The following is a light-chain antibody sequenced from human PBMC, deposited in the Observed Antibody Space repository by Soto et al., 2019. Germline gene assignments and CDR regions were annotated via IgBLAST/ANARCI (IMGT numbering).Light chain of an antibody. CDR2: GNS. CDR3: QSYDSSLLGSV. V-gene: IGLV1-40*01. CDR1: SSNIGSHYD. Sequence: QSVLTQPPSVSGAPGQRVTISCTGSSSNIGSHYDVNWYQHLPGTAPKLLIHGNSNRPSGVPDRFSGSKSDTSASLAITGLQAEDEADYYCQSYDSSLLGSVFGGGTQLTVL. J-gene: IGLJ3*02.